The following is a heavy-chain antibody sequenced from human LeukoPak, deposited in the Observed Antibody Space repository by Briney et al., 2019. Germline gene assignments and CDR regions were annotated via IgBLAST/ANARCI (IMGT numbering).Heavy chain of an antibody. CDR3: ARDRIVGALGWLDP. J-gene: IGHJ5*02. CDR1: GGTFSSYS. V-gene: IGHV1-69*01. D-gene: IGHD1-26*01. Sequence: SVKVSRKAPGGTFSSYSITWVRQAPGQGLEWMGGVAPLLETTNYAPKFRGRMTITADESTSTAYMELTSLRSDDTAVYYCARDRIVGALGWLDPWGQGTLVTVSS. CDR2: VAPLLETT.